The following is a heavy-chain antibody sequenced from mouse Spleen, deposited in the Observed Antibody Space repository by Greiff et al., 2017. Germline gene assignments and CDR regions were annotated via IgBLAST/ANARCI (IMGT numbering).Heavy chain of an antibody. Sequence: VQLQQPGTELVKPGASVKLSCKASGYTFTSYWMHWVKQRPGQGLEWIGEINPSNGRTNYNEKFKSKATLTVDKSSSTAYMQLSSLTSEDSAVYYCARYGLRRDYAMDYWGQGTSVTVSS. CDR3: ARYGLRRDYAMDY. D-gene: IGHD2-2*01. CDR2: INPSNGRT. V-gene: IGHV1S81*02. CDR1: GYTFTSYW. J-gene: IGHJ4*01.